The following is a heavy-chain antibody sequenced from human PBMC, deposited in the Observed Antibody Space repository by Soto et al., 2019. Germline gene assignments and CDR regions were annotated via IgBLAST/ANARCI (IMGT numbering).Heavy chain of an antibody. Sequence: PSETLSLTCTVSGGSISSSSYYWGWIRQPPGKGLEWIGSIYYSGSTYYNPSLKSRVTISVDTSKNQFSLKLSSVTAADTAVYYCARLRKFSFLERYPGNSKYYFDYWGQGTLVSVSS. CDR2: IYYSGST. CDR3: ARLRKFSFLERYPGNSKYYFDY. J-gene: IGHJ4*02. D-gene: IGHD3-3*01. CDR1: GGSISSSSYY. V-gene: IGHV4-39*01.